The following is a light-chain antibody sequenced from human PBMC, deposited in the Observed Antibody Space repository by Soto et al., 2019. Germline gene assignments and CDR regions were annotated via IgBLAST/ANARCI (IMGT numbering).Light chain of an antibody. CDR3: QQTYSTPYT. J-gene: IGKJ2*01. CDR2: TSG. V-gene: IGKV1-39*01. CDR1: QRITTY. Sequence: HMTQSPSSLSVSVGDRVTITCRASQRITTYLNWYQQKPGEAPKLLISTSGTLQRGVPSRFSGSGSGTDFTLTITSLQRADFATYFCQQTYSTPYTFGQGTQLEI.